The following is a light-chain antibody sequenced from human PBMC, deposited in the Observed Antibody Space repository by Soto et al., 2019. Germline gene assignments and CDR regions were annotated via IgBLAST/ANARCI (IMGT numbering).Light chain of an antibody. CDR2: GSS. CDR3: QVRTNWSIA. Sequence: EIVMTQSPGTLSLSPGERATLSCRASQTLSPNYLAWCQQKPGHPPRLLIYGSSKRATGIPDRFSGTGSGTNFTLTINNLEPEDFAVYYCQVRTNWSIAFGRGTRLEIK. CDR1: QTLSPNY. V-gene: IGKV3D-20*02. J-gene: IGKJ5*01.